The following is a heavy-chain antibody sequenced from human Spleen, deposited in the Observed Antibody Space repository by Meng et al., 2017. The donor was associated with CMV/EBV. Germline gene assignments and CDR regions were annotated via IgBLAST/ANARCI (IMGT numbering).Heavy chain of an antibody. CDR2: TDGDGSST. V-gene: IGHV3-74*01. D-gene: IGHD2-2*01. Sequence: SGFTFSTFWMHWVRQAPGKGLVWVSRTDGDGSSTTYADSVEGQFSISRDDSKNTLYLQMNSLRVEDTAVYYCARVWEYQPEQSYFDYWGQGTLVTVSS. CDR1: GFTFSTFW. J-gene: IGHJ4*02. CDR3: ARVWEYQPEQSYFDY.